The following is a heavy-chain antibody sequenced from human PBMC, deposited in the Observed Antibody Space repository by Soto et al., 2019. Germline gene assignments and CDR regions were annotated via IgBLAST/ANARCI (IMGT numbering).Heavy chain of an antibody. D-gene: IGHD2-2*01. Sequence: SETLSLTCTVSGGSISSGDYYWSWIRQPPGKGLEWIGYIYYSGSTYYNPSLKSRVTISVDTSKNQFSLKLSSVTAADTAVYYCARVGRVVVPAAMPGSYYYGMDVWGQGTTVTVSS. CDR2: IYYSGST. CDR1: GGSISSGDYY. V-gene: IGHV4-30-4*01. CDR3: ARVGRVVVPAAMPGSYYYGMDV. J-gene: IGHJ6*02.